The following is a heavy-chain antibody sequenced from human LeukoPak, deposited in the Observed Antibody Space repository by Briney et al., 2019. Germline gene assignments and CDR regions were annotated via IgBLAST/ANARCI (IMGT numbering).Heavy chain of an antibody. J-gene: IGHJ4*02. CDR2: IIPIFGTA. CDR3: ARATKAARSFDY. CDR1: GGTFSSYA. Sequence: GASVKVSCKASGGTFSSYAISWVRPAPGQGLEWMGGIIPIFGTANYAQKFQGRVTITTDESTSTAYMELSSLRSEDTAVYYCARATKAARSFDYWGQGTLVTVSS. D-gene: IGHD6-6*01. V-gene: IGHV1-69*05.